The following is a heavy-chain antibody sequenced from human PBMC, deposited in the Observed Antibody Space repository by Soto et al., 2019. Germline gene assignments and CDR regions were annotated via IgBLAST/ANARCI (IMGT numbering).Heavy chain of an antibody. Sequence: EVQLVESGGGLVKPGGSLRLSCAASGFTFSSYSLTWVLQASGKGLEWVSSITSSGASIYYAESVKGRFTNSRDNAKNSLYLQMNRLIAEVTAVYYGARDGSKGSGEIGYYDDMDVWGKGTTATVSS. CDR1: GFTFSSYS. CDR3: ARDGSKGSGEIGYYDDMDV. V-gene: IGHV3-21*01. D-gene: IGHD2-15*01. J-gene: IGHJ6*03. CDR2: ITSSGASI.